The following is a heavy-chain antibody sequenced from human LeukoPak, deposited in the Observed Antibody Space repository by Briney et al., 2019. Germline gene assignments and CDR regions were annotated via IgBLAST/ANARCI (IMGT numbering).Heavy chain of an antibody. Sequence: GGSLRLSPAASVFTSTSDRMSCVCQAPGKGLEWVANIKQDGSEKYYVDSVKGRFTISRDNAKNSLYLQMNSLRAEDTAVYYCARDPIVVVTPDYYYYGMDVWGQGTTVTVSS. CDR1: VFTSTSDR. CDR2: IKQDGSEK. J-gene: IGHJ6*02. CDR3: ARDPIVVVTPDYYYYGMDV. D-gene: IGHD3-22*01. V-gene: IGHV3-7*05.